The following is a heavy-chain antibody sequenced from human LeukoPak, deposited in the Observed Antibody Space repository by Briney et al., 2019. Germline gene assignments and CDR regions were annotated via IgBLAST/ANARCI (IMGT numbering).Heavy chain of an antibody. CDR2: INPNSGGT. V-gene: IGHV1-2*02. CDR1: GYTFTGYY. J-gene: IGHJ5*02. Sequence: ASVKVSCKASGYTFTGYYMHWVRQAPGQGLEWMGWINPNSGGTNYAQKFQGRVTMTRDTSTSTVYMELSSLRSEDTAVYCCARYGSYQTNGNWFDPWGQGTLVTVSS. CDR3: ARYGSYQTNGNWFDP. D-gene: IGHD1-26*01.